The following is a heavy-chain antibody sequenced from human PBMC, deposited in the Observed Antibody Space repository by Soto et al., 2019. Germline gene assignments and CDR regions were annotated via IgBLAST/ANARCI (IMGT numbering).Heavy chain of an antibody. CDR1: GGSISNVNYY. J-gene: IGHJ4*02. Sequence: SEPLPLTCTVSGGSISNVNYYRRWIRQPPGKGLEWIGFISYSGSAYYNPSLRSRVTISVDTSKNQFSLNLSLVTAAATAVYYCATLGTPATGLYYFDYWGQGTLVTVSS. V-gene: IGHV4-30-4*01. CDR3: ATLGTPATGLYYFDY. CDR2: ISYSGSA. D-gene: IGHD2-15*01.